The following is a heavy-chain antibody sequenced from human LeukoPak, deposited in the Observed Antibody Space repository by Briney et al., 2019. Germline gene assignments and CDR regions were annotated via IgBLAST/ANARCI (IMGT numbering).Heavy chain of an antibody. CDR1: GYTFTSYA. D-gene: IGHD3-22*01. J-gene: IGHJ4*02. CDR3: ARESPYYYDSSDYSGEPDY. CDR2: INTNTGNP. V-gene: IGHV7-4-1*02. Sequence: GASVTVSCKASGYTFTSYAMNWLRQAPGQGLEWMGWINTNTGNPTYAQGFTGRFVFSLDTSVSTAYLQVSSLKAEDTAVYYCARESPYYYDSSDYSGEPDYWGEGTLVAVSS.